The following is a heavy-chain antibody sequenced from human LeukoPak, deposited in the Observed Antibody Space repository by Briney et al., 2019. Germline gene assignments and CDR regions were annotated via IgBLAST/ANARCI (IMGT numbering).Heavy chain of an antibody. J-gene: IGHJ3*02. CDR2: ISNGGGST. V-gene: IGHV3-23*01. CDR3: ARGLDWNDAAFDI. CDR1: GFTFSNYA. Sequence: GGSLRLSCAASGFTFSNYAMSWVRQAPGKGLEWVSTISNGGGSTYYADSVRGRFTISRDNSKNTLFLQMNSLRAEDTAVYYCARGLDWNDAAFDIWGQGTMVTVSS. D-gene: IGHD1-1*01.